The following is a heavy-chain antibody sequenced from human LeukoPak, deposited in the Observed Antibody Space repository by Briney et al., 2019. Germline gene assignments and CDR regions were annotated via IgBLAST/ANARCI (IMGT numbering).Heavy chain of an antibody. CDR3: AEELVQAAPLYGVDG. V-gene: IGHV3-23*01. D-gene: IGHD2-2*01. CDR2: ISGSGGST. Sequence: GGSLRLSCAASGFTFGSYAMSWVRQPPGKGLEWVSTISGSGGSTYCADSLKGRFTISRDNSKNTLYLQMNSPRVEDTALYYCAEELVQAAPLYGVDGWGQGTQVTVSS. J-gene: IGHJ4*02. CDR1: GFTFGSYA.